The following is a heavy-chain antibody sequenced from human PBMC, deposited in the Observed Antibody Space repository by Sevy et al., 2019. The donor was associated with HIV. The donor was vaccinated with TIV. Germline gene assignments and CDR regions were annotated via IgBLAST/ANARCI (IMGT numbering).Heavy chain of an antibody. CDR1: GFTFSSYA. CDR3: AKDTVRGYYDSSGCLDY. Sequence: GGSLRLSCAASGFTFSSYAMSWVRQAPGKGLEWVSAISGSGGSTYHADSVKGRFTISRDNSKNTLYLQMNSLRAEDTAVYYCAKDTVRGYYDSSGCLDYWGQGTLVTVSS. CDR2: ISGSGGST. D-gene: IGHD3-22*01. V-gene: IGHV3-23*01. J-gene: IGHJ4*02.